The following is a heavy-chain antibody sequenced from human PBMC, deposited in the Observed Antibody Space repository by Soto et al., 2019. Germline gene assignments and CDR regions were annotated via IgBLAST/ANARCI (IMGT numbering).Heavy chain of an antibody. CDR3: ARARELPSYYFDY. CDR1: GFTFSSYW. J-gene: IGHJ4*02. D-gene: IGHD3-10*01. Sequence: GGSLRLSCAASGFTFSSYWMSWVRQAPGKGLEWVANIKQDGSEKYYVDSVKGRFTISRDNAKNSLYLQMNSLRAEDTAVYYCARARELPSYYFDYWGQGTLVTVSS. CDR2: IKQDGSEK. V-gene: IGHV3-7*01.